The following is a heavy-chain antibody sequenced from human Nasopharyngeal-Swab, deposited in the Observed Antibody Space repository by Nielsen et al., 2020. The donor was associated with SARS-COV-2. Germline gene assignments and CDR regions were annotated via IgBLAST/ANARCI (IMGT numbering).Heavy chain of an antibody. CDR1: GVSITSQY. J-gene: IGHJ5*02. CDR3: AKEGATGWFDP. Sequence: GSLRLSCTVSGVSITSQYWSWIRQPPGKGLEWIGYISHNSGTSYNPSLKSRVTMFMDTSKNQFSLRLTSVTAADTAAYYCAKEGATGWFDPCGQGTLVTVSS. V-gene: IGHV4-59*11. CDR2: ISHNSGT.